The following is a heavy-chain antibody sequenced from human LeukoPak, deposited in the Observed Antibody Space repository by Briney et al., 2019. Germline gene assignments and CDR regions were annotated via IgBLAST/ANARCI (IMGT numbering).Heavy chain of an antibody. Sequence: PGGSLRLSCAPSGYTFSSNAMNWVRQAPGKGLEWVSPISGTDTRTYYADSVKGRCTISRDNSKNTLYLEMNSLRAEDTAVYYCATDPTVAGTSEYFQHWGQGTLVTVSS. CDR1: GYTFSSNA. V-gene: IGHV3-23*01. D-gene: IGHD6-19*01. CDR3: ATDPTVAGTSEYFQH. J-gene: IGHJ1*01. CDR2: ISGTDTRT.